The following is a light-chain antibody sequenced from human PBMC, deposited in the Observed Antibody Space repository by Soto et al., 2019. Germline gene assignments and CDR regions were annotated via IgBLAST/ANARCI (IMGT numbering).Light chain of an antibody. CDR3: QQYYSTPYT. Sequence: DIVMTQSPDSLAVSLGERATINCKSSQSVLYSSNNKNYLAWYQQTPGQPPKLLIYWASTRESGVPDPFSGSRSGTDFTLTTGSLQAEDVSVYYCQQYYSTPYTFGQGTKLEIK. CDR2: WAS. V-gene: IGKV4-1*01. J-gene: IGKJ2*01. CDR1: QSVLYSSNNKNY.